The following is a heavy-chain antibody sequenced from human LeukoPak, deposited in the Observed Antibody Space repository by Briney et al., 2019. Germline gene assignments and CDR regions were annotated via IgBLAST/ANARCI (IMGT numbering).Heavy chain of an antibody. J-gene: IGHJ3*02. CDR1: GYSFINYG. V-gene: IGHV1-18*01. Sequence: ASVKVSCKASGYSFINYGINWVRQAPGQGLEWMGWINTSNGNTNFAQKFQGRVTMTTDTSTSTAYMELRSLRSDDTAVYYCARIHQSITIFGVVIEAFDIWGQGTMVTVSS. D-gene: IGHD3-3*01. CDR3: ARIHQSITIFGVVIEAFDI. CDR2: INTSNGNT.